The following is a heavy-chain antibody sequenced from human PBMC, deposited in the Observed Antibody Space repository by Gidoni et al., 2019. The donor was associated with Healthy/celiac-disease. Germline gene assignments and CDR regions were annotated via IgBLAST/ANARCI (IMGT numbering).Heavy chain of an antibody. J-gene: IGHJ3*02. CDR2: IYYSGST. V-gene: IGHV4-59*01. Sequence: QVQLQESGPGLVKPSETLSLTCTVSGGSISSYYWIWIPQPPGKGLECIGYIYYSGSTTYNPSLKSRVTISVDTSKNQFSLKLSSVTAADTAVYYCARDPRGAAFDIWGQGTMVAVSS. CDR1: GGSISSYY. D-gene: IGHD3-10*01. CDR3: ARDPRGAAFDI.